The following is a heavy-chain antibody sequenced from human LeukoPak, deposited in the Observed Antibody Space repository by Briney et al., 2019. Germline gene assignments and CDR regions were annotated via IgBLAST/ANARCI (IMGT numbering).Heavy chain of an antibody. CDR3: ARGGGGYSYSLQRGYYFDY. CDR1: GFTFSSYE. Sequence: GGSLRLSCAASGFTFSSYEMNWVRQAPGKGLEWISYISSSGSTIYYADSVKGRFTISRDNAQNLLYLQMNSLRAEDTAVYYCARGGGGYSYSLQRGYYFDYWGQGTLVTVSS. J-gene: IGHJ4*02. D-gene: IGHD5-18*01. CDR2: ISSSGSTI. V-gene: IGHV3-48*03.